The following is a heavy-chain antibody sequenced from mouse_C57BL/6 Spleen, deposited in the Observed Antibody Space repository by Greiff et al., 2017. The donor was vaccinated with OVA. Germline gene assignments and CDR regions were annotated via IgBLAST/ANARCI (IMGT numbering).Heavy chain of an antibody. CDR2: IYPGSGNT. D-gene: IGHD2-2*01. CDR1: GYTFTDYY. Sequence: VQLKQSGAELVRPGASVKLSCKASGYTFTDYYINWVKQRPGQGLEWIARIYPGSGNTYYNEKFKGKATLTAEKSSSTAYMQLSSLTSEDSAVYFCATYGYHYAMDYWGQGTSVTVSS. V-gene: IGHV1-76*01. J-gene: IGHJ4*01. CDR3: ATYGYHYAMDY.